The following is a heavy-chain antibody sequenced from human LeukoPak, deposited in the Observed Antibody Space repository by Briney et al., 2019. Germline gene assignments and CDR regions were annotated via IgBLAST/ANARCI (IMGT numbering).Heavy chain of an antibody. CDR1: GGSISSSSYY. CDR3: ASTGYSSSWYGNYYYGMDV. J-gene: IGHJ6*02. Sequence: PSETLSLTCTVSGGSISSSSYYWGWIRQPPGKGLEWIGGIYYSGSTYYNPSLKSRVTISVDTSKNQFSLKLSSVTAADTAVYYCASTGYSSSWYGNYYYGMDVWGQGTTVTVSS. D-gene: IGHD6-13*01. CDR2: IYYSGST. V-gene: IGHV4-39*01.